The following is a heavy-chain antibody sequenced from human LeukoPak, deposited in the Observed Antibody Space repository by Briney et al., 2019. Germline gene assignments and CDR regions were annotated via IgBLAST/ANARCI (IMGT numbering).Heavy chain of an antibody. CDR3: AFVVDFGHYGVEY. V-gene: IGHV1-2*07. CDR2: INPNRWGT. J-gene: IGHJ4*02. CDR1: GYTFTGYY. Sequence: ASVKVSCKASGYTFTGYYMLWVPQAPGQGREGMGWINPNRWGTNYAHKFQGRITMTRDTLMSTAYMELSMLRSGDTAVDYRAFVVDFGHYGVEYWGEGALVTVSP. D-gene: IGHD4-17*01.